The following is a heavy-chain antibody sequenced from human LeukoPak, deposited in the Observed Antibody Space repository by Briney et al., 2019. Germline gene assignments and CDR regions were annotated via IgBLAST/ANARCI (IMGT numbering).Heavy chain of an antibody. CDR3: ARQTYYDFWSGYSTFDY. V-gene: IGHV3-48*03. CDR1: GFTFSSYE. J-gene: IGHJ4*02. CDR2: ISSSGSTK. D-gene: IGHD3-3*01. Sequence: GGSLRLSCAASGFTFSSYEMNWVRQAPGKGLEWVSYISSSGSTKYYTDSVRGRFTISRDNAKNSLYLQMSCLRGEDTAVYYCARQTYYDFWSGYSTFDYWGQGTLVTVSS.